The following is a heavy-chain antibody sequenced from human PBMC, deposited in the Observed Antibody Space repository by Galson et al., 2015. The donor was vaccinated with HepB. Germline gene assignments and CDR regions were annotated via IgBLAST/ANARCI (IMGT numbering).Heavy chain of an antibody. V-gene: IGHV3-74*01. CDR1: GFTFNNYW. CDR2: ITNDESYT. J-gene: IGHJ6*02. Sequence: SLRLSCAASGFTFNNYWMHWVRQAPGKGLVWVSRITNDESYTTYADSVKGRFTISRDSAKKTLYLQMNSLRAEDTAVYFCARELIIVRPLYYDYHGMDVWGQGTTVTVSS. D-gene: IGHD3-3*01. CDR3: ARELIIVRPLYYDYHGMDV.